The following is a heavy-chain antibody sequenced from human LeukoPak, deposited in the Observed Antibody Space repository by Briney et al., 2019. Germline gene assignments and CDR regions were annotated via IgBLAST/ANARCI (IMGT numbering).Heavy chain of an antibody. CDR3: AKDPISMTYAYDAFDI. D-gene: IGHD5-12*01. J-gene: IGHJ3*02. Sequence: GGSLRLSCAASGFTFSSYSMNWVRQAPGKGLEWVSSISSSSSYIYYADSVKGRFTISRDNAKNSLYLQMNSLRAEDTAVYYCAKDPISMTYAYDAFDIWGQGTMVTVSS. V-gene: IGHV3-21*04. CDR1: GFTFSSYS. CDR2: ISSSSSYI.